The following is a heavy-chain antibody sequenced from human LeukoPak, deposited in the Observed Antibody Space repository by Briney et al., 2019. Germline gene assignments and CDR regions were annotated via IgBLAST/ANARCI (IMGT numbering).Heavy chain of an antibody. Sequence: SETLSLTCAVYGGSFSGYYWSWIRQPPGKGLEWIGEINHSGSTNYNPSLKSRVTISVDTSKNQFSLKLSSVTAADTAVYYCARRVQQHLVLVNVYFDYWGQGTLVTVSS. CDR1: GGSFSGYY. D-gene: IGHD6-13*01. CDR2: INHSGST. V-gene: IGHV4-34*01. J-gene: IGHJ4*02. CDR3: ARRVQQHLVLVNVYFDY.